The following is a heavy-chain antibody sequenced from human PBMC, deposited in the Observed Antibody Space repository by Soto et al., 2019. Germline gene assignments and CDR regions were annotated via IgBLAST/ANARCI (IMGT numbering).Heavy chain of an antibody. Sequence: PGGSLRLSCVGSGLSLSNIWTSWVRQAPGKGLEWVANIKHGGTDKYYVDSVKGRFTISRDNSKNTLYLQMNSLRTEDTAVYYSARTSGYYLYDYWGQGTLVTVSS. CDR1: GLSLSNIW. CDR3: ARTSGYYLYDY. CDR2: IKHGGTDK. D-gene: IGHD3-22*01. V-gene: IGHV3-7*01. J-gene: IGHJ4*02.